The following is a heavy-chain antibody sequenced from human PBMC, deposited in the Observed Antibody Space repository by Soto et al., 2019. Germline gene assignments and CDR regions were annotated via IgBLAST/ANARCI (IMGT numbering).Heavy chain of an antibody. V-gene: IGHV3-21*01. Sequence: GGSLRLSCAASGFTFSSYSMNWVRQAPGKGLEWVSSISSSSSYIYYVDSVKGRFTISRDNAKNSLYLQMNSLRAEDTAVYYCASLYSYGYATVFGDAFYVWGQGTMVTVSS. CDR3: ASLYSYGYATVFGDAFYV. CDR2: ISSSSSYI. CDR1: GFTFSSYS. J-gene: IGHJ3*01. D-gene: IGHD5-18*01.